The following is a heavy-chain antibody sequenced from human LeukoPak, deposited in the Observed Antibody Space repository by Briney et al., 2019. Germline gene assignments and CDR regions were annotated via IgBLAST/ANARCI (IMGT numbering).Heavy chain of an antibody. CDR3: ARAAGITMRVVAGSWFDP. Sequence: PSETLSLTCTVSGGSISSSSYYWGWIRQPPGKGLEWIGSIYYSGSTYYNPSLKSRVTISVDTSKNQFSLKLSSVTAADTAVYYCARAAGITMRVVAGSWFDPWGQGTLVTVFS. CDR1: GGSISSSSYY. V-gene: IGHV4-39*07. CDR2: IYYSGST. D-gene: IGHD3-22*01. J-gene: IGHJ5*02.